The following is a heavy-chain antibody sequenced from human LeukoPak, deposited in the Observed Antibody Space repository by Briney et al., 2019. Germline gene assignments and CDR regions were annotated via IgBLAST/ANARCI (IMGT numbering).Heavy chain of an antibody. CDR3: ARLAIVVAREGAFDI. CDR2: IYYSGST. V-gene: IGHV4-39*01. D-gene: IGHD3-22*01. Sequence: SETLSLTCTVSGGSFSSSSYYWGWIRQPPGKGLGWIGSIYYSGSTYYNPSLKSRVTISVDTSKNQFSLKLSSVTAADTAVYYCARLAIVVAREGAFDIWGQGTMVTVSS. J-gene: IGHJ3*02. CDR1: GGSFSSSSYY.